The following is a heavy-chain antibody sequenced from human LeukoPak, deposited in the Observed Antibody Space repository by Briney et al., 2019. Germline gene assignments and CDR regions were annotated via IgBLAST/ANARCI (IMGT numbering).Heavy chain of an antibody. CDR3: ARGGQPLLYGPFDYYYYYMDV. D-gene: IGHD2-2*02. CDR2: INPSGGST. CDR1: GYTFTSYY. J-gene: IGHJ6*03. Sequence: ASVKVSCKASGYTFTSYYMHWVRQAPGQGLEWMGIINPSGGSTSYAQKFQGRVTMTRDMSTSTVYMELSSLRSEDTAVYYCARGGQPLLYGPFDYYYYYMDVWGKGTTVTVSS. V-gene: IGHV1-46*01.